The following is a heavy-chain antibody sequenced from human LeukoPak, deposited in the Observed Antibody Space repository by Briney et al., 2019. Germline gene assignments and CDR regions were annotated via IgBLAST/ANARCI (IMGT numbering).Heavy chain of an antibody. J-gene: IGHJ4*02. CDR2: IYYSGST. CDR3: AKADGPQLLDY. D-gene: IGHD1-1*01. Sequence: ASETLSLTCTVSGGSISSYYWSWIRQPPGKGLEWIGYIYYSGSTNYNPSLKSRVTISVDTSKNQFSLKLSSVTAADTAVYYCAKADGPQLLDYWGQGTLVTVSS. CDR1: GGSISSYY. V-gene: IGHV4-59*01.